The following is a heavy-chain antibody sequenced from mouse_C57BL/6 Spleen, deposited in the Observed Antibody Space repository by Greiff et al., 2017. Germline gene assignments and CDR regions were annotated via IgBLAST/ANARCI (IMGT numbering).Heavy chain of an antibody. CDR2: IYPGDGDT. CDR3: ARGGYYYSSSYLYYFDY. Sequence: QVQLQQSGAELVKPGASVKISCKASGYAFSSYWMNWVKQRPGKGLEWIGQIYPGDGDTNYNGKFKGKATLTADKSTSTAYMQLSSLTSEDSAVYFCARGGYYYSSSYLYYFDYWGQGTTLTVSS. CDR1: GYAFSSYW. D-gene: IGHD1-1*01. J-gene: IGHJ2*01. V-gene: IGHV1-80*01.